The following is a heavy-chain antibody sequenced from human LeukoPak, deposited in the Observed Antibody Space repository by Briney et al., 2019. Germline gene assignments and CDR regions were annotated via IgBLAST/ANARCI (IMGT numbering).Heavy chain of an antibody. Sequence: PSETLSLTCAVYGGSFSGYYWSWIRQPPGKGLEWIGEINHSGSTNYNPSLKSRVTISVDTSKNQFPLKLSSVTAADTAVYYCAYQIHRGTRYFQHWGQGTLVTVSS. J-gene: IGHJ1*01. D-gene: IGHD1-1*01. V-gene: IGHV4-34*01. CDR2: INHSGST. CDR3: AYQIHRGTRYFQH. CDR1: GGSFSGYY.